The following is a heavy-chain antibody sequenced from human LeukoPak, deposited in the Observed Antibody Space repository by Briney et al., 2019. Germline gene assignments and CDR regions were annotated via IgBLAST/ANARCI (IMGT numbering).Heavy chain of an antibody. CDR2: ISGSGGNT. V-gene: IGHV3-23*01. CDR1: GFSFSGFA. CDR3: ARGRGGDYVPSRFDF. D-gene: IGHD4-17*01. J-gene: IGHJ4*02. Sequence: SGGSLRLSCSGSGFSFSGFAMGWVRQAPGKGLGWVSSISGSGGNTYYADSVEGRFTVSRDNSENTVYLQMNSLRAEDTALYYCARGRGGDYVPSRFDFWGQGTLVTVSS.